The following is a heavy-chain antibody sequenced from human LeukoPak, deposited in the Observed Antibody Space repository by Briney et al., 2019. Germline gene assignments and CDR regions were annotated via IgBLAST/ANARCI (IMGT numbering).Heavy chain of an antibody. CDR3: ATDQNSSGSYGFDY. Sequence: ASVKVSCKVSGYTLTGLSMHWVRQAPGEGLEWMGGFDPEDGETIYAQKFQGRVTMTEDTSTDTAYMELSSLRSEDTAVYYCATDQNSSGSYGFDYWGQGTLVTVSS. D-gene: IGHD6-19*01. CDR1: GYTLTGLS. CDR2: FDPEDGET. V-gene: IGHV1-24*01. J-gene: IGHJ4*02.